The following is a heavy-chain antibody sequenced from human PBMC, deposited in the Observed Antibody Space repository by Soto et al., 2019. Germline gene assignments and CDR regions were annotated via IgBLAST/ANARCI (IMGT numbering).Heavy chain of an antibody. D-gene: IGHD6-13*01. CDR2: IDPSDSYT. J-gene: IGHJ5*02. CDR3: ARHVLSRRSSWYVYWFDP. V-gene: IGHV5-10-1*01. CDR1: GYSFTSYW. Sequence: GESLKISCKGSGYSFTSYWISWVRQMPGKGLEWMGRIDPSDSYTNYSPSFQGHVTISADKSISTAYLQWSSLKASDTAMYYCARHVLSRRSSWYVYWFDPWGQGTLVTVSS.